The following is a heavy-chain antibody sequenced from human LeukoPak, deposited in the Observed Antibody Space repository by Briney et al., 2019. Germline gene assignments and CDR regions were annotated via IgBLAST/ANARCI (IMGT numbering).Heavy chain of an antibody. CDR1: GGSMNNYY. D-gene: IGHD5-12*01. J-gene: IGHJ4*02. CDR2: IFVSGST. CDR3: ARSYGYSSFDS. V-gene: IGHV4-4*07. Sequence: PSETLSLTCTVSGGSMNNYYWSWIRQPAGKGLEWIGRIFVSGSTNYNPSLKSRLTLSVDTSKNQFSLKMTSVTAADTAMYYCARSYGYSSFDSWGQGSLVTVSS.